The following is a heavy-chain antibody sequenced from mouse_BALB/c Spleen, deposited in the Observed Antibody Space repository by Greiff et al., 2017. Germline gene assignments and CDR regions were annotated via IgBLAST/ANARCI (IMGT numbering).Heavy chain of an antibody. D-gene: IGHD1-1*01. Sequence: EVKLMESGGGLVQPGGSLKLSCAASGFDFSRYWMSWVRQAPGKGLEWIGEINPDSSTINYTPSLKDKFIISRDNAKNTLYLQMSKVRSEDTALYYCAREAYYGSSSFAYWGQGTLVTVSA. CDR2: INPDSSTI. V-gene: IGHV4-1*02. CDR1: GFDFSRYW. CDR3: AREAYYGSSSFAY. J-gene: IGHJ3*01.